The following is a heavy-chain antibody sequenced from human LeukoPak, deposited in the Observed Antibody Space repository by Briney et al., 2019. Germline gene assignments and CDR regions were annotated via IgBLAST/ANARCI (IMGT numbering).Heavy chain of an antibody. CDR1: GFTLSSYA. V-gene: IGHV3-23*01. Sequence: PGGSLRLSCAASGFTLSSYAMSWVRQSPGKGLEWVSATSGSGGSTYYADSVKGRFTISRDNSKNTLYLQMNSLRAEDTAVYYCAKIGYSSSWDSFDYWGQGTLVTVSS. CDR3: AKIGYSSSWDSFDY. CDR2: TSGSGGST. D-gene: IGHD6-13*01. J-gene: IGHJ4*02.